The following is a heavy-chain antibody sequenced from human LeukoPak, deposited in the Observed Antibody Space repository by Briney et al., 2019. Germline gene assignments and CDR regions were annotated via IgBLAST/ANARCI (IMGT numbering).Heavy chain of an antibody. D-gene: IGHD6-19*01. Sequence: GASVKVSCKASGYTFTSYYMHWVRQAPGQGLEWMGIISPSGGSTSYAQKFQGRVTIPRDTSTSTVYMELSSLRSEDTAVYYCARDHSSGWSYFDYWGQGTLVTVSS. CDR1: GYTFTSYY. J-gene: IGHJ4*02. CDR2: ISPSGGST. V-gene: IGHV1-46*01. CDR3: ARDHSSGWSYFDY.